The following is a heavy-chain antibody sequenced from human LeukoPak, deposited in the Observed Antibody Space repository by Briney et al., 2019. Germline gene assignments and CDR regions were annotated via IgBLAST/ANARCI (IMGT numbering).Heavy chain of an antibody. J-gene: IGHJ3*02. CDR3: ARSAEASGAFDI. CDR2: IYPGDSDT. D-gene: IGHD3-10*01. V-gene: IGHV5-51*01. CDR1: GYTFTSYG. Sequence: KVSCKASGYTFTSYGISWVRQMPGKGLEWMGIIYPGDSDTRYSPSFQGQVTISADKSISTAYLQWSSLKASDTAMYYCARSAEASGAFDIWGQGTMVTVSS.